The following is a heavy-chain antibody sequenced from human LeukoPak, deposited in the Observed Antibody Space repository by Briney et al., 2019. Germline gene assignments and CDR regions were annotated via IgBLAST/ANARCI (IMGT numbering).Heavy chain of an antibody. D-gene: IGHD4-11*01. J-gene: IGHJ4*02. CDR2: IYSGGST. CDR3: ARGNYSNYLYDY. Sequence: GGSLRLSCAASGFTVSSNYMSWVRQAPGKGLEWVSVIYSGGSTYYADSVKDRFTISRDNSKNTLYLQMNSLRAEDTAAYYCARGNYSNYLYDYWGQGTLVTVSS. CDR1: GFTVSSNY. V-gene: IGHV3-53*01.